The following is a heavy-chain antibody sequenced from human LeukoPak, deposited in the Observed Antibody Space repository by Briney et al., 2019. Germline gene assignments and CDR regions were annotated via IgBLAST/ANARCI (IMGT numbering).Heavy chain of an antibody. D-gene: IGHD3-10*01. CDR2: IRYDGGDK. CDR3: AKYIYAEKGYYFGSGTNWFDP. CDR1: GFTFSSYA. J-gene: IGHJ5*02. Sequence: PGGSLRLSCAASGFTFSSYAMLWVRQAPGEGLEWVAFIRYDGGDKYYADSVKGRFTISRDNSKNTLYLQMNSLRAEDTAVYYCAKYIYAEKGYYFGSGTNWFDPWGQGTLVTVSS. V-gene: IGHV3-30*02.